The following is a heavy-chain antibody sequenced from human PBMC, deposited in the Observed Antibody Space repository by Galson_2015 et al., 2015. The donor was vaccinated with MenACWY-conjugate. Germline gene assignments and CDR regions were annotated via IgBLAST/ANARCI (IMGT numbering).Heavy chain of an antibody. J-gene: IGHJ3*02. CDR3: AKEKAGAGVGAFDI. D-gene: IGHD2-8*01. CDR2: ITGSGDGT. Sequence: SLRLSCAASGFTFSSYAMSWVRRAPGKGLQWVSAITGSGDGTYYADSVKGRFTISRDNSKNTVFLQTNTLGADDTAIYYCAKEKAGAGVGAFDIWGQGTTVTVSS. V-gene: IGHV3-23*01. CDR1: GFTFSSYA.